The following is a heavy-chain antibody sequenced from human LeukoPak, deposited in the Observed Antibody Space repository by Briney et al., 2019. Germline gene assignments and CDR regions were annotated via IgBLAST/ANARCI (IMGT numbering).Heavy chain of an antibody. CDR2: ISSSGSTI. Sequence: PGGSLRLSCAASRFTFSSYEMNWVRQAPGKGPEWVSYISSSGSTIYYADSVKGRFTISRDNAKNSLYLQMNSLRAEDTAVYYCARDLNMVRGVILGNYYYYYGMDVWGKGTTVTVSS. CDR3: ARDLNMVRGVILGNYYYYYGMDV. J-gene: IGHJ6*04. CDR1: RFTFSSYE. V-gene: IGHV3-48*03. D-gene: IGHD3-10*01.